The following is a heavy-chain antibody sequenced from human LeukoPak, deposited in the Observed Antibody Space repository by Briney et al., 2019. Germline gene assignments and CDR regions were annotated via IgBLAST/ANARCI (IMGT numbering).Heavy chain of an antibody. CDR2: ISSSGYL. V-gene: IGHV3-21*01. Sequence: GGSLRLSCAASGFTFSSYSMNWVRQAPGKGLEWVSYISSSGYLYYADSVKGRFTISRDNAQNSLYLQMNSLRAEDTAVYYCARAQNWNYHFDYWGQGTLVTVSS. D-gene: IGHD1-7*01. J-gene: IGHJ4*02. CDR1: GFTFSSYS. CDR3: ARAQNWNYHFDY.